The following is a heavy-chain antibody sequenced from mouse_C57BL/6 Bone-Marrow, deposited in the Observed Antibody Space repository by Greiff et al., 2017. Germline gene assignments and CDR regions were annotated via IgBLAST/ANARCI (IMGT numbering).Heavy chain of an antibody. J-gene: IGHJ1*03. CDR2: IYPGGGYT. V-gene: IGHV1-63*01. Sequence: VKLMESGAELVRPGTSVKMSCKASGYTFTNYWIGWAKQRPGHGLEWIGDIYPGGGYTNYNETFKGKATLTADKSSSTAYMQFSSLTSEDSAIYYCARRGCSSFDWYFDVWGTGTTVTVSS. D-gene: IGHD1-1*01. CDR1: GYTFTNYW. CDR3: ARRGCSSFDWYFDV.